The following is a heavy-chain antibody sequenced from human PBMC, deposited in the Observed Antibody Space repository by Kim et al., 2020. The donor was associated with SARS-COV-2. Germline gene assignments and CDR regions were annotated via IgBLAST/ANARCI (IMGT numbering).Heavy chain of an antibody. V-gene: IGHV1-3*01. CDR1: GYTFTSYA. Sequence: ASVKVSCKASGYTFTSYAMHWVRQAPGQRLEWMGWINAGNGNTKYSQKFQGRVTITRDTSASTAYMELSSLRSEDTAVYYCARGKIFRERVTAIQTFDYWGQGTLVTVSS. J-gene: IGHJ4*02. D-gene: IGHD2-21*02. CDR3: ARGKIFRERVTAIQTFDY. CDR2: INAGNGNT.